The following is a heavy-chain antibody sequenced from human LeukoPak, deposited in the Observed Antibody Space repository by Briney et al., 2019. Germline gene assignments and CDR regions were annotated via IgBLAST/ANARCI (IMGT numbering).Heavy chain of an antibody. Sequence: GGSLRLSCADSGFLFSNSWMAWVRQAPGRGLEWLANINQDGSAKTCVDSVKGRSTISRDNAKNSLYLQMNSLRAEDTAMYYCARDSGYNAFDYWSQGTLVTVSS. D-gene: IGHD5-12*01. J-gene: IGHJ4*02. V-gene: IGHV3-7*05. CDR3: ARDSGYNAFDY. CDR2: INQDGSAK. CDR1: GFLFSNSW.